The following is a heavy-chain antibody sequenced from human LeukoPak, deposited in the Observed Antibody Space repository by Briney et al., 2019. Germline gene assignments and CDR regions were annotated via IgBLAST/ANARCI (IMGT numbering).Heavy chain of an antibody. D-gene: IGHD6-19*01. CDR3: AKAPGIAVAGTYSDY. CDR1: GFTFSSYG. CDR2: ISYDGSNK. V-gene: IGHV3-30*18. Sequence: GGSLRLSCAASGFTFSSYGMHWVRQAPGKGLEWVAVISYDGSNKYYADSVKGRFTISRDNSKNTLYLQMNSLRAEDTAVHYCAKAPGIAVAGTYSDYWGQGTLVTVSS. J-gene: IGHJ4*02.